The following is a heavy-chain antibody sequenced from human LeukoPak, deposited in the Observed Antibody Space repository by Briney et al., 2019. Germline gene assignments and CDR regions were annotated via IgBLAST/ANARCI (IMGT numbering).Heavy chain of an antibody. V-gene: IGHV4-4*07. J-gene: IGHJ5*02. D-gene: IGHD3-3*01. CDR3: ARDRYDSPHTDWFDP. CDR1: GGSFSGYY. Sequence: SETLSLTCAVYGGSFSGYYWSWIRQPAGKGLEWIGRIYTSGSTNYNPSLKSRVTMSVDTSKNQFSLKLSSVTAADTAVYYCARDRYDSPHTDWFDPWGQGTLVTVSS. CDR2: IYTSGST.